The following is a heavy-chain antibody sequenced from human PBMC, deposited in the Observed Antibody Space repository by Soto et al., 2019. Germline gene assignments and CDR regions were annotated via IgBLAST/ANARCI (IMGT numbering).Heavy chain of an antibody. CDR3: ARVPVSIMITFGGVIAPGPYGMDV. CDR1: GGSFSGYY. Sequence: SETLSLTCAVYGGSFSGYYWSWIRQPPGKGLEWIGEINHSGSTNYNPSLKSRVTISVDTSKNQFSLKLSSVTAADTAVYYCARVPVSIMITFGGVIAPGPYGMDVWGQGTTVTVSS. V-gene: IGHV4-34*01. CDR2: INHSGST. J-gene: IGHJ6*02. D-gene: IGHD3-16*02.